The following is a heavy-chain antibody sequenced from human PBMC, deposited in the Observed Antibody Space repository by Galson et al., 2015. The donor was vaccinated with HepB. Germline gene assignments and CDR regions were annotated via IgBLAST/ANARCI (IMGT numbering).Heavy chain of an antibody. D-gene: IGHD2-15*01. Sequence: SLRLSCAASGFTFSSYTMNWVRQAPGKGLEWLSYISTDSSTIYYADSVKGRFTISRDNAKNSLYLQMHSLRDEDTAVYYCGTKRLGYCSGGSCLGPNYFDYWGQGTLVTASS. J-gene: IGHJ4*02. CDR2: ISTDSSTI. V-gene: IGHV3-48*02. CDR1: GFTFSSYT. CDR3: GTKRLGYCSGGSCLGPNYFDY.